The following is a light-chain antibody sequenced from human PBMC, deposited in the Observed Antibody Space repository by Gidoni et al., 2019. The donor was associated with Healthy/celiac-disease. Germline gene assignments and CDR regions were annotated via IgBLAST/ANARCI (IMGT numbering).Light chain of an antibody. Sequence: DLQMTQSPSSLSASVGDRVTITCRASQGISIYLDWYQQKPGKVPKLLIYAASTLQPGVPSRFSGSGYGTDFTLTISSLQPEDVATYYCQKYNSAHWTFGQGTKVEIK. CDR1: QGISIY. CDR2: AAS. CDR3: QKYNSAHWT. J-gene: IGKJ1*01. V-gene: IGKV1-27*01.